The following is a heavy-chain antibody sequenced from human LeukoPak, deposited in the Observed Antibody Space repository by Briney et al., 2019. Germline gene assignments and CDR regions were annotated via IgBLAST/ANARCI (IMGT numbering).Heavy chain of an antibody. V-gene: IGHV3-30*02. CDR1: GFTFSSYG. CDR3: AKGTYYYDSSGYYYYN. J-gene: IGHJ4*02. CDR2: IRYDGSNK. Sequence: AGGSLRLSCAASGFTFSSYGMHWVRQAPGKGLEWVALIRYDGSNKYYADSVKGRFTISRDNSKNTLYLQMNSLRAEDTAVYYCAKGTYYYDSSGYYYYNWGQGTLVTVSS. D-gene: IGHD3-22*01.